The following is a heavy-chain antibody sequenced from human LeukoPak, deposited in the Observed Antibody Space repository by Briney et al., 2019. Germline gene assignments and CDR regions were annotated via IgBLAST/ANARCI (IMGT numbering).Heavy chain of an antibody. J-gene: IGHJ3*02. D-gene: IGHD3-22*01. CDR3: ARQGHYDRSLTVDEAFDI. CDR2: IYYSGST. Sequence: SETLSLTCTVSGGSISTSDRYWGWIRQPPGKGLEWIGSIYYSGSTYHNPSLKSRVTISVDTSKNEFSLKMSSVTAADTAVYYCARQGHYDRSLTVDEAFDIWGQGTMATVSS. V-gene: IGHV4-39*01. CDR1: GGSISTSDRY.